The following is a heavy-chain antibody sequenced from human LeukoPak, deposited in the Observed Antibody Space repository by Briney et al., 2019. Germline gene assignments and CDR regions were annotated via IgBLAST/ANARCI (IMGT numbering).Heavy chain of an antibody. CDR3: ARVRYYYDSSGYYPDAFDI. V-gene: IGHV5-51*01. CDR1: GYSFTSYW. CDR2: IYPGDSDT. D-gene: IGHD3-22*01. J-gene: IGHJ3*02. Sequence: HGESLKISCKGSGYSFTSYWIGWVRQMPGKGLEWMGIIYPGDSDTRYSPSFQGQVTISADKSISTAYLQWSSLKASDTAMYYCARVRYYYDSSGYYPDAFDIWGQGTMVTVSS.